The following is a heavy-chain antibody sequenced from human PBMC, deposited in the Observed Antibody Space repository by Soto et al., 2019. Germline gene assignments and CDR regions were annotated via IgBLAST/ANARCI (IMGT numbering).Heavy chain of an antibody. CDR1: GFPFTRYS. CDR2: ISSTTNYI. V-gene: IGHV3-21*06. J-gene: IGHJ4*02. Sequence: GGSLRLSCAASGFPFTRYSMKWVRQAPGKGLEWVSSISSTTNYIYYGDSMKGRFTISRDNAKNSLYLEMNSLRAEDTAVYYCARESEDLTSNFDYWGQGTLVTVSS. CDR3: ARESEDLTSNFDY.